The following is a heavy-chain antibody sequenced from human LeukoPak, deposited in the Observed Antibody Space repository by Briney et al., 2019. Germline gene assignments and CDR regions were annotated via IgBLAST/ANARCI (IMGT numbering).Heavy chain of an antibody. J-gene: IGHJ4*02. CDR2: IKRDGSEK. V-gene: IGHV3-7*01. CDR3: ARYTSGWTFDF. D-gene: IGHD6-19*01. CDR1: GFTFSSYA. Sequence: PGGSLRLSCAASGFTFSSYAMSWVRQAPGKGLEWVANIKRDGSEKYYVDSVKGRFTISRDNAKNSLYLQMNSLRAEDTAVYFCARYTSGWTFDFWGQGTLVTVSS.